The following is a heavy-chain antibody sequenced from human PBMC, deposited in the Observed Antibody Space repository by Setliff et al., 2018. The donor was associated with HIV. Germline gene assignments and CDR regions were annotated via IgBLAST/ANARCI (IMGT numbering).Heavy chain of an antibody. D-gene: IGHD5-18*01. CDR1: SGSISGDNW. Sequence: SETLSLTCTVSSGSISGDNWWSWVRQPPGKGLEWIEEIYHRGSTNYNPSLKSRVTISVDTSKNQFSLKLSSVTAADTAVYYCAGGVEGYYSYGYNYFDYWGQGTLVTVSS. V-gene: IGHV4-4*02. CDR3: AGGVEGYYSYGYNYFDY. J-gene: IGHJ4*02. CDR2: IYHRGST.